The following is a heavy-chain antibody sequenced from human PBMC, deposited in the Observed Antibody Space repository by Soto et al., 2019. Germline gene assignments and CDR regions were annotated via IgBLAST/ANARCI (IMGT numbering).Heavy chain of an antibody. D-gene: IGHD3-3*01. Sequence: QVQLQQWGAGLLKPSETLSLTCAVYGGSFSGYYWGWIRQPPGKGLEWIGEINHSGSTNYNPSLKSRVTISVDTSKNQFSLKLSSVTAADTAVYYCAQGGIFGVVIDNNWFDPWGQGTLVTVSS. CDR2: INHSGST. J-gene: IGHJ5*02. CDR3: AQGGIFGVVIDNNWFDP. CDR1: GGSFSGYY. V-gene: IGHV4-34*01.